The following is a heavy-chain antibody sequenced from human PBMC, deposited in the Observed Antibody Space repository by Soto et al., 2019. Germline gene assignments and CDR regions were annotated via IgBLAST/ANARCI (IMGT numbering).Heavy chain of an antibody. CDR2: IYHSGST. CDR1: GGSISSSNW. CDR3: ARFTPLRIVGATAEAFDI. Sequence: QVQLQESGPGLVKPSGTLSLTCAVSGGSISSSNWWSWVRQPPGKGLEWIGEIYHSGSTNYNPSLKSRVTISVDKSKNQFSLKLSSVTAADTAVYYCARFTPLRIVGATAEAFDIWGQGTMVTVSS. D-gene: IGHD1-26*01. V-gene: IGHV4-4*02. J-gene: IGHJ3*02.